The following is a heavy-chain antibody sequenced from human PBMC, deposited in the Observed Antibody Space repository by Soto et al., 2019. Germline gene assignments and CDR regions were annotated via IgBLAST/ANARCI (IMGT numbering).Heavy chain of an antibody. D-gene: IGHD2-21*01. Sequence: QVHLVQSGAEVRKPGASVKVSCKASGYSFTSYGISWVRQAPGQGLEWMGWISTDNGNTNYAHNLQDRVSMTIDPSTSTAYMELWSLGSDDTAVYYCARDVPDTSLFFYYYGMDVWGQGTTVTVSS. J-gene: IGHJ6*02. CDR1: GYSFTSYG. CDR2: ISTDNGNT. V-gene: IGHV1-18*01. CDR3: ARDVPDTSLFFYYYGMDV.